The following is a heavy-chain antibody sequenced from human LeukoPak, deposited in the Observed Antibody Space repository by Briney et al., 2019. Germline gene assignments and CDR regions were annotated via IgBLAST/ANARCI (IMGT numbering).Heavy chain of an antibody. D-gene: IGHD3-22*01. CDR2: INHSGST. CDR1: GGSFSGYY. Sequence: SETLSLTCAVYGGSFSGYYWSWIRQPPGKGLEWIGEINHSGSTNYNPSLKSRVTISVDTSKNQFSLKLSSVTAADTAVYYCARPERPSRYYYDSNTGTMDAFDIWGQGTMVTVSS. V-gene: IGHV4-34*01. J-gene: IGHJ3*02. CDR3: ARPERPSRYYYDSNTGTMDAFDI.